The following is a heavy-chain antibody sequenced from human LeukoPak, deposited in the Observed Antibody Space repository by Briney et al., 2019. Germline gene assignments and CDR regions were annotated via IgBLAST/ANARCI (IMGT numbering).Heavy chain of an antibody. CDR1: GFILNDYG. D-gene: IGHD2-8*01. V-gene: IGHV3-33*01. Sequence: GRSLRLSCAASGFILNDYGMHWVRQAPGKGLEWVADIWFDKNQHFADSVKGRFAISRDNSRNTVYLQINSLRAEDTAVYYCARDRHCVNGVCHSPPGMDVWGQGTTVTVSS. J-gene: IGHJ6*02. CDR2: IWFDKNQ. CDR3: ARDRHCVNGVCHSPPGMDV.